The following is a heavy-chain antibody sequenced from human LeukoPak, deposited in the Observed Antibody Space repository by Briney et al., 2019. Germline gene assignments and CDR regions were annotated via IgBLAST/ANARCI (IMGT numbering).Heavy chain of an antibody. D-gene: IGHD6-13*01. Sequence: GGSLRLACAASGFTFSSYAMSWVRQAPGKGLEWVSAINSSGGSTYYADSGKGRVNISRDNTKTTLYLQMNSPIAQATAVHYYAGAAAGTEGGKVFYLGMDVWGQGTTVTVSS. J-gene: IGHJ6*02. CDR3: AGAAAGTEGGKVFYLGMDV. CDR1: GFTFSSYA. CDR2: INSSGGST. V-gene: IGHV3-23*01.